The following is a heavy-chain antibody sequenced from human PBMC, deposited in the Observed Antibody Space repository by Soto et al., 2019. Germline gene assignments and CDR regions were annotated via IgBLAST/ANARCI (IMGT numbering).Heavy chain of an antibody. V-gene: IGHV1-46*01. Sequence: ASVKVSCKASGYTFTSYYMHWVRQAPGQGLEWMGIINPSGGSTSYAQKFQGRVTMTRDTSMSTVYMELSSLRSEDTAVYYCARDHIVADYTARSGGMDVWGQGTTVTVSS. D-gene: IGHD5-12*01. CDR3: ARDHIVADYTARSGGMDV. J-gene: IGHJ6*02. CDR2: INPSGGST. CDR1: GYTFTSYY.